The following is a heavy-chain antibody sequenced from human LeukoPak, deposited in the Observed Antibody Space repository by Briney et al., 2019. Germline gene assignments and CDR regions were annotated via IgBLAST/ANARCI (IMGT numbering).Heavy chain of an antibody. J-gene: IGHJ4*02. CDR3: AKDGGVVVVPAAPGPFDY. D-gene: IGHD2-2*01. CDR1: GFTFSSYA. V-gene: IGHV3-30-3*01. CDR2: ISYDGSNK. Sequence: GGSLRFSCAASGFTFSSYAMRWVRQAPGKGLEWVAVISYDGSNKYYADSVKGRFTISRDNSKNTLYLQMNSLRAEDTAVYYCAKDGGVVVVPAAPGPFDYWGQGTLVTVSS.